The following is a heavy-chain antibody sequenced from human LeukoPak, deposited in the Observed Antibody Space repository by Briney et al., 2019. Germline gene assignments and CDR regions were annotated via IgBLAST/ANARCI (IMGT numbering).Heavy chain of an antibody. CDR2: MNPNSGNT. CDR1: GYTFTSYD. J-gene: IGHJ5*02. V-gene: IGHV1-8*01. D-gene: IGHD5-12*01. CDR3: ARRLRFWFDP. Sequence: ASVTVSCTTSGYTFTSYDINWVRQAPGQGLEWMGWMNPNSGNTVYPQKFQGRVTMTRNTSISTAYMELSSLRSEDTAVYYCARRLRFWFDPWGQGTLVTVSS.